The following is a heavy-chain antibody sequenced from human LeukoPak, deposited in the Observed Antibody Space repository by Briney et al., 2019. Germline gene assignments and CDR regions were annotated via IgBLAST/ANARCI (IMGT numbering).Heavy chain of an antibody. CDR2: IYYSGST. J-gene: IGHJ4*02. D-gene: IGHD3-22*01. CDR3: ARHYYDYGGFDY. Sequence: KASETLSLTCTVSGGSISSYYWSWIRQPPGKGLEWIGYIYYSGSTYYNPSLKSRVTISVDTSKNQFSLKLSPVTAADTAVYYCARHYYDYGGFDYWGQGTLITVSS. V-gene: IGHV4-59*08. CDR1: GGSISSYY.